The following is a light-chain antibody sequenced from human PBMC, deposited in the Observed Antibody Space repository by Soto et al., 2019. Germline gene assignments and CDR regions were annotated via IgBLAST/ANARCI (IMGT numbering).Light chain of an antibody. CDR2: DVS. CDR1: SSDVGGYNY. J-gene: IGLJ1*01. Sequence: LTQPRSVSGSPGQSVTISCTGTSSDVGGYNYVSWYQQHPGKAPKLMIYDVSKRPSGVPDRFSGSKSGNTASLTISGLQAEDEVDYYCCSYAGSYTFVFGTGTKVTV. V-gene: IGLV2-11*01. CDR3: CSYAGSYTFV.